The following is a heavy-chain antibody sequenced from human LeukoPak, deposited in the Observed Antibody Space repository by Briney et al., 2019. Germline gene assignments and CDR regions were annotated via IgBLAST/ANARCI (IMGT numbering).Heavy chain of an antibody. CDR1: GGSISTDASY. J-gene: IGHJ6*02. D-gene: IGHD6-19*01. CDR2: IYYSGST. CDR3: ARLFSRGWEYHFGLDV. V-gene: IGHV4-39*01. Sequence: SETLSLTCTVSGGSISTDASYWAWVRQPPGKGLGWIGSIYYSGSTYYSSSLKSRVTLSVDTSKNQYSLKMSSVTAADTAVFHCARLFSRGWEYHFGLDVWGQGTTVTVS.